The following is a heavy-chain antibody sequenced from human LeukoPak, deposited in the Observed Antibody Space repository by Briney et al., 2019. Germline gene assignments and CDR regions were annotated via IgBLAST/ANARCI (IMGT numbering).Heavy chain of an antibody. CDR2: IKSKTDGGTT. V-gene: IGHV3-15*01. CDR1: GFTFSNAW. Sequence: GGSLRLSCAASGFTFSNAWMSWVRQAPGKGLEWVGRIKSKTDGGTTDYAAPVKGRFTISRDNARNSLFLQMNSLRAEDTAVYYCAKGVDVWGKGTTVTVSS. J-gene: IGHJ6*04. CDR3: AKGVDV.